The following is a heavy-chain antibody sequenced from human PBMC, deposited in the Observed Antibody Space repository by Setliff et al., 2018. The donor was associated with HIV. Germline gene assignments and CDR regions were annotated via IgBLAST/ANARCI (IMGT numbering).Heavy chain of an antibody. J-gene: IGHJ3*02. V-gene: IGHV4-4*07. CDR2: IYTSGNT. D-gene: IGHD3-10*01. CDR3: ARSLISLVREGVFDI. Sequence: SETLSLTCTVSGGSISGYYWSWIRQPAGRGLEWIGRIYTSGNTNYSPSPKSRVTMSVDTSKNQFSLKLNSVTAADTAVYYCARSLISLVREGVFDIWGQGTMVTVSS. CDR1: GGSISGYY.